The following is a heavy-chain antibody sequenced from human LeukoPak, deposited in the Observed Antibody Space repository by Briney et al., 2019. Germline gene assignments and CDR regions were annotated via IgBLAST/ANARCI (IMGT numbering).Heavy chain of an antibody. CDR2: INPNSGGT. J-gene: IGHJ4*02. CDR3: ARDYYGSGSYYNGPFFDY. Sequence: ASVKVSCKASGYTFIGYSMHWVRQAPGQGLEWMGWINPNSGGTNYAQKFQGRVTMTRDTSISTAYMELSRLRSDDTAVYYCARDYYGSGSYYNGPFFDYWGQGTLVTVSS. V-gene: IGHV1-2*02. CDR1: GYTFIGYS. D-gene: IGHD3-10*01.